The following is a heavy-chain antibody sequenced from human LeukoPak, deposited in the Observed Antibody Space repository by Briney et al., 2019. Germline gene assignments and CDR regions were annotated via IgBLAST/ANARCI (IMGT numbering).Heavy chain of an antibody. J-gene: IGHJ4*02. CDR3: SRESGAFCPFGY. Sequence: SETLSLTCTVSGDSIMSFYWSWIRQPPGKGLEWIGYIYYSGSTDYNPSLKSRVTISVDTSKNQFSLNLNSVTAADTATYYCSRESGAFCPFGYWGQGTLVIVPS. D-gene: IGHD1-26*01. V-gene: IGHV4-59*01. CDR2: IYYSGST. CDR1: GDSIMSFY.